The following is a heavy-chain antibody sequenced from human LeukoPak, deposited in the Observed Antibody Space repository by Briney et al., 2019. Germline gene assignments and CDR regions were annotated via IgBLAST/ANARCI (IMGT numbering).Heavy chain of an antibody. CDR1: GYTFTSYG. CDR2: ISAYNGNT. V-gene: IGHV1-18*01. J-gene: IGHJ6*02. Sequence: ASVKVSCKASGYTFTSYGISWVRQAPGQGLEWMGWISAYNGNTNYAQKLQGRVTMTTDTSTSTAYMELRSLRSDDTAVYYCXXXXXXXXXXXYYYYYGMDVWGQGTTVTVSS. CDR3: XXXXXXXXXXXYYYYYGMDV.